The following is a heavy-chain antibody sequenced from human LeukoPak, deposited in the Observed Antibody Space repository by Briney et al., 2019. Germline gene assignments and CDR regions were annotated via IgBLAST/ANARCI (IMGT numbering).Heavy chain of an antibody. J-gene: IGHJ4*02. CDR3: AGVTAYVTEDYFDY. CDR2: IYYSGST. V-gene: IGHV4-59*01. D-gene: IGHD2-21*02. Sequence: SETLSLTCTVSGGSISSYYWSWIRQPPGKGLEWIGYIYYSGSTNYNPSLKSRVTISVNASRNQLSLRLSSLTAADTAVFYRAGVTAYVTEDYFDYWDQGTQVTVSS. CDR1: GGSISSYY.